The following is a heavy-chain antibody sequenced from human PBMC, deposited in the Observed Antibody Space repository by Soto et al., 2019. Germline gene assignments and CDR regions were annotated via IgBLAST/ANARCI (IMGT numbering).Heavy chain of an antibody. CDR3: ARDQSFDRSYYYGIDV. CDR1: GYPFTHYG. Sequence: QVQLVQSGAEVKKPGASVKVSCKSSGYPFTHYGITWVRQAPGQGPEWMGWISPFNGNTNYGQTLQGRVTLTTDTSTSTVYMELRSLRSDDTAAYYCARDQSFDRSYYYGIDVWGQGTTVTVSS. V-gene: IGHV1-18*01. CDR2: ISPFNGNT. D-gene: IGHD3-10*01. J-gene: IGHJ6*02.